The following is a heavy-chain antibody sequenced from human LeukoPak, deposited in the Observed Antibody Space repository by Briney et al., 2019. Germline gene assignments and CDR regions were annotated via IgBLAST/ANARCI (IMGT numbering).Heavy chain of an antibody. D-gene: IGHD6-13*01. CDR1: GYTFTSYD. V-gene: IGHV1-8*01. CDR2: MNPNSGNT. CDR3: ARGTPYSNE. J-gene: IGHJ4*02. Sequence: GASVKVSCKASGYTFTSYDINWVRQAPGQGLEWMGWMNPNSGNTGYAKKFQGRVTMTRNTSISTAYMELSSLRSEDTAVYCCARGTPYSNEWGQGTLVTVSS.